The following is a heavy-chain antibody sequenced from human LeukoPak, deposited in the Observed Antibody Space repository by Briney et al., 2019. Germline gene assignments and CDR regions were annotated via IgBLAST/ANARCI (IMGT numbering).Heavy chain of an antibody. D-gene: IGHD3-3*01. V-gene: IGHV3-64*01. J-gene: IGHJ4*02. CDR2: IRSNGGST. CDR3: ARGWGSGYSTDPDY. Sequence: PGGSLRLSCAASVFTFSSYAMHWVRQAPGKGLEYVSAIRSNGGSTYYANSVKGRFTISRDNSKNTLYLQMGSLRAEDMAVYYCARGWGSGYSTDPDYWGQGTLVTVSS. CDR1: VFTFSSYA.